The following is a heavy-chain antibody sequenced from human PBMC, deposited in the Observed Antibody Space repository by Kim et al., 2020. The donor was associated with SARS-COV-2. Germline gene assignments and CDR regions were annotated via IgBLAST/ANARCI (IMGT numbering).Heavy chain of an antibody. CDR2: VRNKAKSYTA. CDR3: TDVTGMDV. CDR1: RFTFSDHY. J-gene: IGHJ6*02. Sequence: GGSLRLSCAASRFTFSDHYMDWIRQAPGKGLEWVGRVRNKAKSYTAEYAACVKGSFTITRDDSKNSLYLQMNSLKTEDTAVYYCTDVTGMDVWGQGTTVT. V-gene: IGHV3-72*01. D-gene: IGHD4-4*01.